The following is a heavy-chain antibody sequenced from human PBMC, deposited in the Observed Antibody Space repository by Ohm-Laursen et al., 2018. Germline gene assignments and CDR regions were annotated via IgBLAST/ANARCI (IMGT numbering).Heavy chain of an antibody. D-gene: IGHD5-18*01. CDR1: GFTFSSYG. J-gene: IGHJ4*02. Sequence: LRLSCAASGFTFSSYGMHWVRQAPGKGLEWVAVISYDGSDKYYADSVKGRFTISRDNSKNTLYLQMNSLRAEDTAVYSCVKGPGGYRYGDYWGQGTLVTVSS. CDR3: VKGPGGYRYGDY. V-gene: IGHV3-30*18. CDR2: ISYDGSDK.